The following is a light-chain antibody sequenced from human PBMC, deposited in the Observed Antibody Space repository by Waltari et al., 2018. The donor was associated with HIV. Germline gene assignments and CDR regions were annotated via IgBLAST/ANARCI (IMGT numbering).Light chain of an antibody. CDR2: SDD. Sequence: QSVLTQPPSASGTPGQRVTLSCSGTTSTIGTNSVNWSPQLPGTAPKLLIFSDDQRPSGVPDRFSGSKSGTSASLTISGLQSEDEGDYYCAAWDDSLSEPYVLFGGGTRLTVL. J-gene: IGLJ2*01. CDR1: TSTIGTNS. V-gene: IGLV1-44*01. CDR3: AAWDDSLSEPYVL.